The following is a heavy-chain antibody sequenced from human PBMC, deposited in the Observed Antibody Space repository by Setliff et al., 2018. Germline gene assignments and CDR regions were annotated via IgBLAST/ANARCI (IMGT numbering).Heavy chain of an antibody. CDR2: INHRGST. D-gene: IGHD6-6*01. Sequence: SETLSLTCAAYGGTFSDYYWTWIRQPPGKGLEWIGEINHRGSTNYNPSLKSRATISIDTSNDQFSLKLISMSAADTAVYFCARGRNIAARLLDSWGQGALVTVSS. CDR3: ARGRNIAARLLDS. CDR1: GGTFSDYY. J-gene: IGHJ4*02. V-gene: IGHV4-34*01.